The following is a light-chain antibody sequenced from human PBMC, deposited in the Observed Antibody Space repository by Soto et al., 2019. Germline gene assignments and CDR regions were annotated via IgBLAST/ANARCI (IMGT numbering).Light chain of an antibody. CDR3: QQYGSSLTWT. CDR2: AAS. V-gene: IGKV3-20*01. J-gene: IGKJ1*01. Sequence: EVVLTQSPGTVSLSPGERATLSCRASQSVTSNYLAWYQQKPGQAPRLLIYAASSRATGIPDRFSGSGSGTDFSLTITRLEPEDFVVYYGQQYGSSLTWTFGQGTKVEIK. CDR1: QSVTSNY.